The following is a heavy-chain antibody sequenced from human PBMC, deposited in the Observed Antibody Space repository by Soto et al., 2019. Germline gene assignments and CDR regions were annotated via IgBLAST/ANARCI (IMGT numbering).Heavy chain of an antibody. CDR2: VYHNENT. D-gene: IGHD3-16*01. Sequence: PSETLSLTCTVSGGSINDFAYYWGWIRQPPGKGLEWIGTVYHNENTYYNPSLKSRVTISVDTAKNQFSLKVTSVTAADTAIYFCARRERYYGSPGWFDPWGQGTLGTVSS. J-gene: IGHJ5*02. V-gene: IGHV4-39*01. CDR1: GGSINDFAYY. CDR3: ARRERYYGSPGWFDP.